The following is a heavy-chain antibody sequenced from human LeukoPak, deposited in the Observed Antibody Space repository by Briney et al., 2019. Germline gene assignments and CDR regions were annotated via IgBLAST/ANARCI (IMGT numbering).Heavy chain of an antibody. J-gene: IGHJ4*02. CDR2: IYYSGSA. D-gene: IGHD3-3*01. Sequence: PSETLSLTCSVSGGSITSHYWSWVRQPPGKGLEWIAYIYYSGSANHNPSLKSRVTTSVDTSKNQFSLKLKSVTAADTAVYYCARRTFTIFDYWGQGTLVTVSS. CDR1: GGSITSHY. CDR3: ARRTFTIFDY. V-gene: IGHV4-59*08.